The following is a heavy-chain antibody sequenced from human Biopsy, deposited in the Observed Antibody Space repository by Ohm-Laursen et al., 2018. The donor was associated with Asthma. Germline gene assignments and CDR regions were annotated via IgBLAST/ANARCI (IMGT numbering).Heavy chain of an antibody. CDR2: IYYSGST. CDR3: ARAQDYYDSRGYYRSFDY. V-gene: IGHV4-31*03. D-gene: IGHD3-22*01. Sequence: SQTLSLTCTVSYGSITSGGYYWTWIRQHPGKGLEWIGFIYYSGSTYYNPSLKSRVRISIDTSKNQFSLKLSSVTAADTAVYYCARAQDYYDSRGYYRSFDYWGQGTLVTVSS. J-gene: IGHJ4*02. CDR1: YGSITSGGYY.